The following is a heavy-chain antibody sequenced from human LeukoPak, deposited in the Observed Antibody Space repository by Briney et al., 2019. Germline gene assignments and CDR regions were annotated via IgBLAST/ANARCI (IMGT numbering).Heavy chain of an antibody. D-gene: IGHD2-2*01. CDR3: ATNGHSHAN. V-gene: IGHV3-30*03. CDR2: ISYDGSNK. Sequence: GGSLRLSCAASGFTFSGYGMHWVRQAPGKGLEWVAVISYDGSNKYYADSVKGRFTISRDNAKNSLYLQMNSLRAEDTAVYYCATNGHSHANWVQGTLVTVSS. J-gene: IGHJ4*02. CDR1: GFTFSGYG.